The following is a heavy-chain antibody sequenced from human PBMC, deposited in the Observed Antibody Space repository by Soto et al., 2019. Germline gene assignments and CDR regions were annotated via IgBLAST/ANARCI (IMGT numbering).Heavy chain of an antibody. J-gene: IGHJ4*02. CDR2: VNPILSMS. V-gene: IGHV1-69*02. CDR3: ATSYGSGYRAFDY. D-gene: IGHD3-10*01. Sequence: SVKVSCKASGDTFSFYSINWVRQAPGLGLEWMGRVNPILSMSNYAQRFQGRVTMTADKSTSTAYMELSGLRSEDTAMYYCATSYGSGYRAFDYWGQGALVTVS. CDR1: GDTFSFYS.